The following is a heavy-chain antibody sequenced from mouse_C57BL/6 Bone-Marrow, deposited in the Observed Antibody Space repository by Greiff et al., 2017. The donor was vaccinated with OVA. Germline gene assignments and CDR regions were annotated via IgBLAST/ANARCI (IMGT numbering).Heavy chain of an antibody. Sequence: QVQLQQSGAELVRPGASVKLSCKASGYTFTDYYINWVKQRPGQGLEWIARIYPGSGNTYYNEKFKGKATLTAEKSSSTAYMQLSSLTSEDSAVYFCARSAGRGPFAYWGQGTLVTVSA. D-gene: IGHD3-3*01. CDR2: IYPGSGNT. CDR1: GYTFTDYY. CDR3: ARSAGRGPFAY. J-gene: IGHJ3*01. V-gene: IGHV1-76*01.